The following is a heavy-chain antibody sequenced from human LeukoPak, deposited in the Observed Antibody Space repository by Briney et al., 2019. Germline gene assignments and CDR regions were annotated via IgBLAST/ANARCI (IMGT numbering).Heavy chain of an antibody. Sequence: GGSLRLSCAVSVLLFSQYYKLWIRQAPGKGLEWVSYISSTGSTIYYADSVKGRFTISRDNAKNSLYLQMNSLRADYTGVSYCARSSGFPSNSTPDWGQGTLVTVSS. CDR2: ISSTGSTI. D-gene: IGHD3-22*01. CDR3: ARSSGFPSNSTPD. V-gene: IGHV3-11*04. CDR1: VLLFSQYY. J-gene: IGHJ4*02.